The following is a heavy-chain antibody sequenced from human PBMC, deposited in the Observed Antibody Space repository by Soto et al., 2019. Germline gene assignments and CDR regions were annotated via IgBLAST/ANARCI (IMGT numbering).Heavy chain of an antibody. D-gene: IGHD3-22*01. CDR2: IWTDGSYE. CDR3: ARAGHDSSGYYYGGLDY. V-gene: IGHV3-33*01. CDR1: GFTFSRYG. J-gene: IGHJ4*02. Sequence: GGSLRLSCAASGFTFSRYGMHWVRQAPGKGLEWVAVIWTDGSYEYYADSVMGRFTISRDNSENTLYLQMNSLRAEDTAVYYCARAGHDSSGYYYGGLDYWGPGTLVTVSS.